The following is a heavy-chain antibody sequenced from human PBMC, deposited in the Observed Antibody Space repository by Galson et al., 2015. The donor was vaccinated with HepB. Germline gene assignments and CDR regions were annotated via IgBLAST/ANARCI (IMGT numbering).Heavy chain of an antibody. D-gene: IGHD3-10*01. CDR2: ISSNGYMI. CDR1: GFTFGAYE. J-gene: IGHJ4*02. V-gene: IGHV3-48*03. Sequence: SLRLSCAASGFTFGAYEMNWVRQAPGKGLEWISYISSNGYMIYYAESVKGRFPVSRDNARDSLYLQMNSLRVEDTAVYYCVRDDALWSWYFDSWGQGILVTVSS. CDR3: VRDDALWSWYFDS.